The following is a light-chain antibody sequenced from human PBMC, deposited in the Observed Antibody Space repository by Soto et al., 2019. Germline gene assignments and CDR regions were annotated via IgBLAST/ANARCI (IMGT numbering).Light chain of an antibody. CDR1: QSSSSFY. CDR2: DAS. CDR3: QQYGGSPRT. J-gene: IGKJ1*01. Sequence: EIVWTQSPGTLSFSPEERATLSCTASQSSSSFYLAWYQQTPGQAPRLLIYDASSRAAGIPDRFSGGGSGTDFTLTISRLEPEDFGVYYCQQYGGSPRTFGQGTKVEIK. V-gene: IGKV3-20*01.